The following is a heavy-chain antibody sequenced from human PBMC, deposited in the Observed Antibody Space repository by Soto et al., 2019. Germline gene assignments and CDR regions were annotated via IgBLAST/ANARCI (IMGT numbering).Heavy chain of an antibody. J-gene: IGHJ4*02. D-gene: IGHD4-17*01. V-gene: IGHV3-23*01. CDR2: ITASGGTT. CDR1: GFTFSNYA. Sequence: GGSLRLSCAASGFTFSNYAMTWVRQAPGKGLEYVSSITASGGTTLYADSVKGRFTISRDNSKNTLYLQLNSLRAEDTAIYFCAKDPNGDYVGAFDSWGQGSLVTVSS. CDR3: AKDPNGDYVGAFDS.